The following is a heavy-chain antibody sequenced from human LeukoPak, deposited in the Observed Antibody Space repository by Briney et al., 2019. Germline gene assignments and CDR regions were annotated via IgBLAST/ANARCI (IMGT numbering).Heavy chain of an antibody. CDR3: AKGRALTAGTSPGHDS. Sequence: GGSLRLSCVASEFTFSSYAMSWVRQAPGKGLEWVSTISGSGGTTYYADSVKGRFTISRDNSKSTLYLQMNSLRAEDTAVYYCAKGRALTAGTSPGHDSRGQGTLVTVSS. CDR1: EFTFSSYA. J-gene: IGHJ4*02. CDR2: ISGSGGTT. D-gene: IGHD6-13*01. V-gene: IGHV3-23*01.